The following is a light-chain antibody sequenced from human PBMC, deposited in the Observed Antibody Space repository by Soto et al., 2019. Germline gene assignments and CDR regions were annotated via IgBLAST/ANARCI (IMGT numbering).Light chain of an antibody. CDR3: RQRRNWPPVIT. V-gene: IGKV3-11*01. J-gene: IGKJ5*01. CDR1: QSFSSY. Sequence: EIVLTQSPATLSLSPGERVTLSCRASQSFSSYLAWYQQKPGQAPRLLIYDASTRATGIPARFSGRGSGTEFSLTISSLEPEEFAVYYCRQRRNWPPVITFGQGTRLEIK. CDR2: DAS.